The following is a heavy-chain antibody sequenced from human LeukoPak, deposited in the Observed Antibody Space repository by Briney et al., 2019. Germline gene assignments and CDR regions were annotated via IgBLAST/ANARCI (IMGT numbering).Heavy chain of an antibody. Sequence: PGRSLRLSCAATGFTFKDYGMHWDRQPPGKGLEWVSSINWNGGGTDYADSVKGRFTISRDNAKNSLYLQLSSLRPEDTDLYYCAKHMRATNTYSFFGLDVWGQGTTVTVSS. J-gene: IGHJ6*02. V-gene: IGHV3-9*01. D-gene: IGHD1-26*01. CDR2: INWNGGGT. CDR1: GFTFKDYG. CDR3: AKHMRATNTYSFFGLDV.